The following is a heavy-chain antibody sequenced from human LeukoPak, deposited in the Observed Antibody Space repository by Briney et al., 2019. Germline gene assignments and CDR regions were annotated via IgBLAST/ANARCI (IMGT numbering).Heavy chain of an antibody. CDR1: GGSISSYY. V-gene: IGHV4-4*07. Sequence: SETLSLTCTASGGSISSYYWSWIRQPAGKGLEWIGRIYTSGSTNYNPSLKSRVTMSVDTSKNQFSLKLSSVTAADTAVYYCAREGDSSGYYLPDDAFDIWGQGTMVTVSS. J-gene: IGHJ3*02. CDR3: AREGDSSGYYLPDDAFDI. D-gene: IGHD3-22*01. CDR2: IYTSGST.